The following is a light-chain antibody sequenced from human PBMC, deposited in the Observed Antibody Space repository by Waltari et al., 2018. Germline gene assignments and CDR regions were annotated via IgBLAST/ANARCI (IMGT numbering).Light chain of an antibody. CDR2: WAS. CDR1: QSVLYSPNNKNY. Sequence: DIVMTQSPDSLAVSLGERATINCKSSQSVLYSPNNKNYLAWFQQKPGQPPKLLIYWASTRESGVPDRFRGSGSVTDFTLTISSLQAEDVAIYYCQQYATTPRTFGQGTKLEIK. J-gene: IGKJ2*02. CDR3: QQYATTPRT. V-gene: IGKV4-1*01.